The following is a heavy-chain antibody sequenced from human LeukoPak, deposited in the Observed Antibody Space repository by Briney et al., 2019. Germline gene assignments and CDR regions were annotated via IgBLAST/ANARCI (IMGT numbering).Heavy chain of an antibody. CDR1: GGSISSSSYY. V-gene: IGHV4-39*07. CDR3: ARGPGSYYFDY. CDR2: INHSGST. J-gene: IGHJ4*02. D-gene: IGHD2-15*01. Sequence: PSETLSLTCTVSGGSISSSSYYWGWIRQPPGKGLEWIGEINHSGSTNYNPSLKSRVTISVDTSKNQFSLKLSSVTAADTAVYYCARGPGSYYFDYWGQGTLVTVSS.